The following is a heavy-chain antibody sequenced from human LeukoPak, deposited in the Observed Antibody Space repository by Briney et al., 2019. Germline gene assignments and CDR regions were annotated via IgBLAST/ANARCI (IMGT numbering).Heavy chain of an antibody. Sequence: ASVKVSCKASGYTLTSYDINWVRHATGQGLEWMGWINPNSGITVYAQKLQGRVTITRNPSISTTYMELSSLRSEDTAVYYCAREDYYDSGSNDYRGQGTLVTVSS. J-gene: IGHJ4*02. CDR2: INPNSGIT. V-gene: IGHV1-8*03. D-gene: IGHD3-22*01. CDR1: GYTLTSYD. CDR3: AREDYYDSGSNDY.